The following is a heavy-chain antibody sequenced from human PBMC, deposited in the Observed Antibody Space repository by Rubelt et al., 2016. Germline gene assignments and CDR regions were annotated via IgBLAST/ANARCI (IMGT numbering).Heavy chain of an antibody. CDR1: GGSISSYY. J-gene: IGHJ4*02. CDR3: ARDLTGYSYGYPYYFDY. Sequence: QVQLQESGPGLVKPSETLSLTCTVSGGSISSYYWSWIRQPPGKGLEWIGEIYHSGSTYYTPSLKGRVTISVDTSKNQFSLKLSSVTAADTAVYYCARDLTGYSYGYPYYFDYWGQGTLVTVSS. D-gene: IGHD5-18*01. V-gene: IGHV4-59*01. CDR2: IYHSGST.